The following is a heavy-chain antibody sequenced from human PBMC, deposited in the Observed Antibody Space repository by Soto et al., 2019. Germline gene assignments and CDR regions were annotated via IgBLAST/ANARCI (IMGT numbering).Heavy chain of an antibody. J-gene: IGHJ5*02. CDR2: IFYSGST. D-gene: IGHD6-13*01. CDR1: DVSISSYY. V-gene: IGHV4-59*01. Sequence: QVQLQESGPGLVRPSETLSLTCTVSDVSISSYYWSWIRQTPGKGLEWIGFIFYSGSTNYNPSLKSRVTMSVHTSKNQFSLKLNSVTAADTAVYYCARDRYSSSWYRRWFDPWGQGTLVIVSS. CDR3: ARDRYSSSWYRRWFDP.